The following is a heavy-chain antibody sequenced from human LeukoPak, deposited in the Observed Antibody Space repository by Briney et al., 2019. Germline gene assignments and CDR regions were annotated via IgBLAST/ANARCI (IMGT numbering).Heavy chain of an antibody. J-gene: IGHJ6*02. Sequence: GGSLRLSCAASGFTVSSNYMSWFRQAPGKGLEWVSVIYSGGSTYYADSVKGRFTISRDNSKNTLYLQMNSLRAEDTAVYYCARAASMVRGGFGMDVWGQGTTVTVSS. D-gene: IGHD3-10*01. CDR3: ARAASMVRGGFGMDV. CDR1: GFTVSSNY. V-gene: IGHV3-66*01. CDR2: IYSGGST.